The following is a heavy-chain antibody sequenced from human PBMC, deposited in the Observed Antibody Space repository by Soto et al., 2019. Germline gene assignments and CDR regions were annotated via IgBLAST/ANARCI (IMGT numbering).Heavy chain of an antibody. J-gene: IGHJ6*02. CDR3: ARGPLDFWSGYYAYPAPYYYYGMDV. V-gene: IGHV4-59*12. CDR1: DGSISPYY. CDR2: IYYAGTT. Sequence: PEETLSLTCTVSDGSISPYYWSWIRQPPGKGLEWIGYIYYAGTTTYNPSLKSRVTISVDTSKNQFSLKLSSVTAADTAVYYCARGPLDFWSGYYAYPAPYYYYGMDVWGQGTTVT. D-gene: IGHD3-3*01.